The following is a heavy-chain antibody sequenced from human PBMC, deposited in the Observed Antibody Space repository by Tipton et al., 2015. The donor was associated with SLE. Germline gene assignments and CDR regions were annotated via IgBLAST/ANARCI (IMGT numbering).Heavy chain of an antibody. CDR2: IYYSGST. Sequence: TLSLTCTVSGGSISSHYWSWIRQPPGKGLEWIGYIYYSGSTNYNPSLKSRVTMSVDTSKNQFSLKLSSVTAADTAVYYCARETSSLFDYWGQGTLVTVSS. V-gene: IGHV4-59*11. CDR3: ARETSSLFDY. D-gene: IGHD6-19*01. J-gene: IGHJ4*02. CDR1: GGSISSHY.